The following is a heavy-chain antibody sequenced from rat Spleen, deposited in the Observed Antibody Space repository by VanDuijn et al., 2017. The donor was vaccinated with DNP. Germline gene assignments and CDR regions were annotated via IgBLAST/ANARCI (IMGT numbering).Heavy chain of an antibody. CDR1: GFTFSDYN. J-gene: IGHJ2*01. CDR3: ATHNSGYY. Sequence: EVRLVESGGGLVQPGRSMKLSCAASGFTFSDYNMAWVRQVPTKGLEWVAAISSSGCSAYYRSSLKGRFTVSKVKAEATLYLQLDSLRSEDTATYYCATHNSGYYWGQGVMVTVSS. CDR2: ISSSGCSA. V-gene: IGHV5-25*01. D-gene: IGHD4-3*01.